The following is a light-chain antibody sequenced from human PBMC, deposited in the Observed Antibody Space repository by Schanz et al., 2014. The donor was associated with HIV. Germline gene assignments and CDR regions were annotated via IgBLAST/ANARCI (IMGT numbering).Light chain of an antibody. CDR3: QQYVTSPWT. V-gene: IGKV3-20*01. J-gene: IGKJ1*01. CDR1: QSVSSTY. Sequence: EIVLTQSPGTLSLPPGERATLSCRASQSVSSTYLAWYQQKPGQAPRLLIYGASSRATGIPDRFSGSGSGTDFTLTISRLEPEDFAVYYCQQYVTSPWTFGQGTKVDIK. CDR2: GAS.